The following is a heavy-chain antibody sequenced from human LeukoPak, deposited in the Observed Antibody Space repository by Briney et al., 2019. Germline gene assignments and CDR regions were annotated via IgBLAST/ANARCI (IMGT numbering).Heavy chain of an antibody. D-gene: IGHD3-16*02. Sequence: SVKVSCKASGGAFNTYTFTWMRQAPGQGLQWMGGIIPIFGSATYAQRFQGRVTITADESTSTAYMQLSSLMSEDTAVYFCAIDPPSGPYRYFHHWGQGTPVTVSS. CDR3: AIDPPSGPYRYFHH. V-gene: IGHV1-69*13. CDR1: GGAFNTYT. J-gene: IGHJ1*01. CDR2: IIPIFGSA.